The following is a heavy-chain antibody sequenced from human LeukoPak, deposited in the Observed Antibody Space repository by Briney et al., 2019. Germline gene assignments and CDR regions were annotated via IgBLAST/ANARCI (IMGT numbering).Heavy chain of an antibody. Sequence: GGSLRLSCSASGFTFSNYCMNWVRQAPGKGLEWVSSISSYTYIYYGDSVKGRFTISRDNARNSLYLQMNNLRADDTAVYYCARDRSEGHDSSGPLDAFDVWGQGTLVTVSS. CDR2: ISSYTYI. CDR1: GFTFSNYC. J-gene: IGHJ3*01. D-gene: IGHD3-22*01. CDR3: ARDRSEGHDSSGPLDAFDV. V-gene: IGHV3-21*01.